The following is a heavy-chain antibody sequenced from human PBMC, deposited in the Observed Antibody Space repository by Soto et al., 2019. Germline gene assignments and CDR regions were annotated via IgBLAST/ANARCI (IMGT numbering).Heavy chain of an antibody. Sequence: ESGGGVVQPGRSLRLSCAASGFTFSSYGMHWVRQAPGKGLEWVAVISYDGSNKYYADSVKGRFTISRDNSKNTLYLQMNSLRAEDTAVYYCAKVSGYSLLYYYYGMDVWGQGTTVTVSS. J-gene: IGHJ6*02. V-gene: IGHV3-30*18. CDR3: AKVSGYSLLYYYYGMDV. CDR2: ISYDGSNK. CDR1: GFTFSSYG. D-gene: IGHD5-18*01.